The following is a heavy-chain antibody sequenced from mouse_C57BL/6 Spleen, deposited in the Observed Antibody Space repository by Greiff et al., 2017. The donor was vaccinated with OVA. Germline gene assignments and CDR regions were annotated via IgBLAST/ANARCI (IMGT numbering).Heavy chain of an antibody. CDR2: IDPSDSET. CDR3: ARPHYYGSSHWYFDV. CDR1: GYTFTSYW. J-gene: IGHJ1*03. D-gene: IGHD1-1*01. Sequence: QVQLQQPGAELVRPGSSVKLSCKASGYTFTSYWMHWVKQRPIQGLEWIGNIDPSDSETHYNQKFKDKATLTVDKSSSTAYMQLSSLTSEDSAVYYCARPHYYGSSHWYFDVWGKGTTVTVSS. V-gene: IGHV1-52*01.